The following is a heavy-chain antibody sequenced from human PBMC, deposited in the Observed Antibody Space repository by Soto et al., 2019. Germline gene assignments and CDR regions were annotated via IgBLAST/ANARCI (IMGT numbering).Heavy chain of an antibody. V-gene: IGHV3-30*18. Sequence: GGSLRLSCAASGFTFNKYGMQWVRQAPGKGLEWVAVISYDGTTKYHADSVKGRFTISRDNAKNTLFLQMDSLRAEDTAVYYCAKGGLWGAYNFDYWGQGIPVTVSS. CDR3: AKGGLWGAYNFDY. CDR2: ISYDGTTK. J-gene: IGHJ4*02. CDR1: GFTFNKYG. D-gene: IGHD3-16*01.